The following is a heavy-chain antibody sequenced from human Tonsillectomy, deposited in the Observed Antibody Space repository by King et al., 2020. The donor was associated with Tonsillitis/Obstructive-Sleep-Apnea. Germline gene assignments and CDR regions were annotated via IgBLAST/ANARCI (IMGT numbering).Heavy chain of an antibody. CDR1: GFTFSSYD. D-gene: IGHD5-12*01. CDR2: IRASGGTT. CDR3: ARGRNSGYEFFDN. Sequence: VQLVESGGGLVQPGGSLRLSCAASGFTFSSYDMNWVRQAPGKGLEWVSAIRASGGTTYYADAVKGRFTISRDKSKNTVYVQMNSLRAEDTAVYYCARGRNSGYEFFDNWGQGTLVTVSS. J-gene: IGHJ4*02. V-gene: IGHV3-23*04.